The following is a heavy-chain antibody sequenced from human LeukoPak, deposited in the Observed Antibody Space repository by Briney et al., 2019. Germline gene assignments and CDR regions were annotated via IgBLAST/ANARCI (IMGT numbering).Heavy chain of an antibody. CDR2: TLYDGSNT. V-gene: IGHV3-30*04. J-gene: IGHJ4*02. Sequence: GRSLRLSCAASGFTFNIYPMHWVRQAPGEGPEWVAVTLYDGSNTDYADSVKGRFTMSRDNAKNTLYLQMNSLRPEDTGIYYCARGNVAVARNLIDFWGQGTLVTVSS. CDR3: ARGNVAVARNLIDF. CDR1: GFTFNIYP. D-gene: IGHD6-19*01.